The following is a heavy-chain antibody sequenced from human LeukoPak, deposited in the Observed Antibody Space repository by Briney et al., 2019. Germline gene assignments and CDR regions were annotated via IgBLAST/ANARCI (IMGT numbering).Heavy chain of an antibody. Sequence: GGSLRLSCAASGFTFSSYSMNWVRQAPGKGLEWVSSISSSSSYIYYADSMKGRFTISRDNAKKSLYLQMNSLRAEDTAVYYCARDSSGYGFRAFDIWGQGTMVTVSS. D-gene: IGHD5-12*01. CDR2: ISSSSSYI. V-gene: IGHV3-21*01. CDR1: GFTFSSYS. J-gene: IGHJ3*02. CDR3: ARDSSGYGFRAFDI.